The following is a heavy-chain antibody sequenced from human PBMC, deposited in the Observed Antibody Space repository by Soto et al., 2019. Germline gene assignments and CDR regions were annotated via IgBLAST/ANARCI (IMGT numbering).Heavy chain of an antibody. V-gene: IGHV6-1*01. J-gene: IGHJ4*02. Sequence: SQTLLLTGAISGNGFSTNSTAWNWIRQSPSRGLEWLGRTYYRSKWYNDYAVSVKSRITINPDTSKNQFSLQLNSVTPEDTAVYYCAREGGSLKYYFDYWGQGTLVTVSS. CDR2: TYYRSKWYN. CDR1: GNGFSTNSTA. CDR3: AREGGSLKYYFDY. D-gene: IGHD5-12*01.